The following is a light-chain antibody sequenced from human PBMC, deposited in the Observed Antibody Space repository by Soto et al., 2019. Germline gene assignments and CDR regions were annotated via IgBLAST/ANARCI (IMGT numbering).Light chain of an antibody. CDR3: SSYTTTGTQV. Sequence: QSVLTQPASVSGSPGQSITISCTGTNNNIGGYNFVSWYQQHPGTAPKLMIFEVTKRPAGISARFSGSKSDNTASLTISGLQAEDEADYYCSSYTTTGTQVFGGGTKLTVL. CDR2: EVT. CDR1: NNNIGGYNF. J-gene: IGLJ3*02. V-gene: IGLV2-14*01.